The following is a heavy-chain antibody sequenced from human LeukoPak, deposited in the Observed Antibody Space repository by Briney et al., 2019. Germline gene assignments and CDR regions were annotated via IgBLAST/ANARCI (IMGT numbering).Heavy chain of an antibody. CDR2: IYYSGST. D-gene: IGHD2-2*01. Sequence: SETLSLTCTVSGGSISSGDYYWSWIRQPPGKGLEWIGYIYYSGSTYYNPSLKSRVTISVDTSKNQFSLELSSVTAADTAVYYCARAGAYCSSTSCYGQNRFDPWGQGTLVTVSS. CDR1: GGSISSGDYY. CDR3: ARAGAYCSSTSCYGQNRFDP. J-gene: IGHJ5*02. V-gene: IGHV4-30-4*08.